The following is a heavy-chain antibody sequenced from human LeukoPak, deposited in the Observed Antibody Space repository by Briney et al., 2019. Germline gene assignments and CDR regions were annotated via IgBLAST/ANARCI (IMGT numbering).Heavy chain of an antibody. CDR3: ATSYYDSSGYYRTPLAPFDY. Sequence: SETLSLTCTVSGGSISSSSYYWGWIRQPPGKGLEWIGSIYYSGSTYYNPSLKSRVTISVDTSKNQFSLKLSSVTAADTAVYYCATSYYDSSGYYRTPLAPFDYWGQETLVTVSS. J-gene: IGHJ4*02. D-gene: IGHD3-22*01. CDR2: IYYSGST. CDR1: GGSISSSSYY. V-gene: IGHV4-39*07.